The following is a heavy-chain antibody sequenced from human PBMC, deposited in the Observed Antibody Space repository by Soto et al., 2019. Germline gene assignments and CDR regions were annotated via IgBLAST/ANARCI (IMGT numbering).Heavy chain of an antibody. J-gene: IGHJ4*02. D-gene: IGHD5-18*01. CDR3: AIGTKNSRAFGF. Sequence: QVQVVQSGAEVKKPGSSVKVSCKASGGTFSNYAISWVRQAPGHGLEWVGGIIPLTETPVYAQTVQGRLNLNGEEIKSAAYMGLSRPRSCDTAVYYWAIGTKNSRAFGFLGQGTLVTVSS. V-gene: IGHV1-69*01. CDR2: IIPLTETP. CDR1: GGTFSNYA.